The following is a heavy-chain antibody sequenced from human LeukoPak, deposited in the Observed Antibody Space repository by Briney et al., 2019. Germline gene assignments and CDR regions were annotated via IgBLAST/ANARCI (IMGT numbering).Heavy chain of an antibody. J-gene: IGHJ6*02. CDR1: GGTFSSYA. CDR2: IIPIFGTA. Sequence: SVKVSCKASGGTFSSYAISWVRQAPGQGLEWMGGIIPIFGTANYAQKFQGRVTITTDESTSTAYMELSSLRSEDTAVYYCARSHGSGSYPPGYYYGMDVWGQGTTVTVSS. V-gene: IGHV1-69*05. CDR3: ARSHGSGSYPPGYYYGMDV. D-gene: IGHD3-10*01.